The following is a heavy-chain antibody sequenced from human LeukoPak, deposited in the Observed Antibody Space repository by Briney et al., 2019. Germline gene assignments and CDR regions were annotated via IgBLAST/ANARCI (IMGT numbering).Heavy chain of an antibody. Sequence: SETLSLTCTVSGGSISSYSWNWIRQPPGKGLEWIGRIHISGSTNYNPSLKSRVTMSVDTSKNQFSLKLSSVTAADTAMYYCARESGYSWFDPWGQGTLVTVSS. CDR2: IHISGST. D-gene: IGHD6-13*01. CDR3: ARESGYSWFDP. J-gene: IGHJ5*02. CDR1: GGSISSYS. V-gene: IGHV4-4*07.